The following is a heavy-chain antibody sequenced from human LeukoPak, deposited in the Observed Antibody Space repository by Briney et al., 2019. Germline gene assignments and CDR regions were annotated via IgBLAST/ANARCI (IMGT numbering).Heavy chain of an antibody. CDR3: ASEDFGVDY. J-gene: IGHJ4*02. Sequence: PGGSLRLSCAASGFTFNSYYMSCVRQAPGKGLVWVSRINRDGSDTIYADSVKGRFTISRDNAKNTLFLQMNSLRAEDTAVYYCASEDFGVDYWGQGTLVTVSS. CDR1: GFTFNSYY. V-gene: IGHV3-74*01. D-gene: IGHD3-10*01. CDR2: INRDGSDT.